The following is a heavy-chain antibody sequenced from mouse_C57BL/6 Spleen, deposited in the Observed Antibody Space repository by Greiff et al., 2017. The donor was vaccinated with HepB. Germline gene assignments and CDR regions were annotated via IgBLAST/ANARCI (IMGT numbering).Heavy chain of an antibody. CDR2: IYPGDGDT. CDR3: AIYYDYDWYFDV. CDR1: GYAFSSSW. Sequence: LQESGPELVKPGASVKISCKASGYAFSSSWMNWVKQRPGKGLEWIGRIYPGDGDTNYNGKFKGKATLTADKSSSTAYMQLSSLTSEDSAVYFCAIYYDYDWYFDVWGTGTTVTVSS. D-gene: IGHD2-4*01. J-gene: IGHJ1*03. V-gene: IGHV1-82*01.